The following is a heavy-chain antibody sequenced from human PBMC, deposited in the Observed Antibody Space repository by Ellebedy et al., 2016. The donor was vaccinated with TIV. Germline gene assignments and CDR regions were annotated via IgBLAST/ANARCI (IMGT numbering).Heavy chain of an antibody. CDR2: IYPGDSDT. J-gene: IGHJ4*02. Sequence: KVSCXASGYTFTSYWIGWVRQMPGKGLEWMGIIYPGDSDTRYSPSFQGQVTISADKSISTAYLQWSSLKASDTAMYYCAVSDSGYDYFDYWGQGTLVTVSS. CDR3: AVSDSGYDYFDY. V-gene: IGHV5-51*01. CDR1: GYTFTSYW. D-gene: IGHD5-12*01.